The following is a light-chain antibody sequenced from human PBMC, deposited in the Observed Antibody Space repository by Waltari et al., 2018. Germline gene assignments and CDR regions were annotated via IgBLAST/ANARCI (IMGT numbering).Light chain of an antibody. CDR2: GKN. CDR3: HWRDSSNNPNWV. V-gene: IGLV3-19*01. J-gene: IGLJ3*02. Sequence: SSEVTQDPAVSVALGQTVRITCQGDSLRRYYASWYQQKPGQAPVLVIYGKNNRPSGIPDRFSASNSGNTASFTITGAHAEDEADYYCHWRDSSNNPNWVFGGGTKVTVL. CDR1: SLRRYY.